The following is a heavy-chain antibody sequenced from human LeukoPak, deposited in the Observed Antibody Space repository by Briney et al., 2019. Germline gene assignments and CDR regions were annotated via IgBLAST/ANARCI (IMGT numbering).Heavy chain of an antibody. CDR1: GFTFSSYA. Sequence: PGGSLRLSCAASGFTFSSYAMHWVRQAPGKGLEWVAVISYDGSNKYYADSVKGRFTISRDNSKNTLYLQMNSLRAEDTAVYYCARDSVGAVAGLDAFDIWGQGTMVTVSS. CDR3: ARDSVGAVAGLDAFDI. J-gene: IGHJ3*02. V-gene: IGHV3-30*04. CDR2: ISYDGSNK. D-gene: IGHD6-19*01.